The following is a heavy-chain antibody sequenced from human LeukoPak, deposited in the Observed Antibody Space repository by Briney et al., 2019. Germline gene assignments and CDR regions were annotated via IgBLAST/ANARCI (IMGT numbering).Heavy chain of an antibody. CDR1: GGSFSTYY. Sequence: SETLSLTCTVSGGSFSTYYWSWIRQPAGTGLEWIGRIHTSGNTDYNPSLKSRVTMSVDTSKNQFSLKLSSVTAADTAVYYCAREGSMTARPFVSIDYWGQGTLVTISS. D-gene: IGHD6-6*01. CDR2: IHTSGNT. V-gene: IGHV4-4*07. CDR3: AREGSMTARPFVSIDY. J-gene: IGHJ4*02.